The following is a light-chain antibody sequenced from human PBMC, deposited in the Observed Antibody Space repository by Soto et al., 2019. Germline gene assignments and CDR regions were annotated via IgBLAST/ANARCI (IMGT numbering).Light chain of an antibody. CDR3: MQALQSPPT. CDR2: LGS. Sequence: EIVMTQSPLSLPVTPGEPASISCRSSQSLLHNNGYDSLDWYLQKPGQSPQLLIYLGSNRASGVPARFSGSGSGTDFTLKISRVEADDVGVYYCMQALQSPPTFGQGTKVEIK. CDR1: QSLLHNNGYDS. J-gene: IGKJ1*01. V-gene: IGKV2-28*01.